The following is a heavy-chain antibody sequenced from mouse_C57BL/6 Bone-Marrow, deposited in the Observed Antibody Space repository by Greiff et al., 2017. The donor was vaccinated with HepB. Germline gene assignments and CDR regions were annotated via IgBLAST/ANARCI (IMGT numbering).Heavy chain of an antibody. Sequence: EVQLQQSGGDLVKPGGSLKLSCAASGFTFSSYGMSWVRQTPDKRLEWVATISSGGSYTYYPDSVKGRFTISRDNAKNTLYLQMSSLKSEDTAMYYCARHNIYDGYYGRFAYWGQGTLVTVSA. CDR3: ARHNIYDGYYGRFAY. J-gene: IGHJ3*01. V-gene: IGHV5-6*01. D-gene: IGHD2-3*01. CDR2: ISSGGSYT. CDR1: GFTFSSYG.